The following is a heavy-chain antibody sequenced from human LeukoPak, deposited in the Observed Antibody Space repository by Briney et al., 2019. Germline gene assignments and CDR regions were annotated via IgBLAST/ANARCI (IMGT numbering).Heavy chain of an antibody. Sequence: ASVKVSCKASGYTFTSFYIHWVRQAPGQGLEWMGIINPTGGSTSYAQKFQGRVTMTRDTSTSTDYMELSSLRSEDTAVYYCARGSDSYGETIDYWGQGTLVTVSS. CDR1: GYTFTSFY. CDR3: ARGSDSYGETIDY. CDR2: INPTGGST. D-gene: IGHD5-18*01. V-gene: IGHV1-46*01. J-gene: IGHJ4*02.